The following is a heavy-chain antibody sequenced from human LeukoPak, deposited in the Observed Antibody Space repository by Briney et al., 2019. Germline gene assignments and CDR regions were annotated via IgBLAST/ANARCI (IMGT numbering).Heavy chain of an antibody. V-gene: IGHV3-74*01. J-gene: IGHJ3*02. Sequence: GGSLRLSCAASGFTLSSYWMHWVRQAPGKGLVWVSRINSDGSSTSYADSVKGRFTISRDNAKNTLYLQMNSLRAEDTAVYYCARKILLWFGESANAFDIWGQGTMVTVSS. CDR3: ARKILLWFGESANAFDI. D-gene: IGHD3-10*01. CDR2: INSDGSST. CDR1: GFTLSSYW.